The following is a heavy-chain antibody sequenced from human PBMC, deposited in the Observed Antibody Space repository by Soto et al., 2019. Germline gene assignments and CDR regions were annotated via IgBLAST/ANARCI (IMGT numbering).Heavy chain of an antibody. CDR3: ARALDRGGYYQGFDY. CDR1: GFTFSDCY. V-gene: IGHV3-11*01. J-gene: IGHJ4*02. CDR2: IFSSGDTK. Sequence: QVQLVESGGGLVKPGGSLRLSCEASGFTFSDCYMSWIRQAPGKGLEWVSYIFSSGDTKYYADSVKGRFTISRDNAKNSLYLQMASLRAEDTAVYYCARALDRGGYYQGFDYWGQGTLVTVSS. D-gene: IGHD3-10*01.